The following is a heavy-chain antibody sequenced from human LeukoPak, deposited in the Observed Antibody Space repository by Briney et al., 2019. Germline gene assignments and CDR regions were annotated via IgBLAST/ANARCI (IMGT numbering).Heavy chain of an antibody. J-gene: IGHJ4*02. D-gene: IGHD2-15*01. CDR3: ASRIPDCSGGSCYSTFWDY. CDR2: IYYSGST. CDR1: GGSISSSSYY. V-gene: IGHV4-39*01. Sequence: SETLSLTCTVSGGSISSSSYYWGWIRQPPGKRLEWIGSIYYSGSTYYNPSLKSRVTISVDMSKNQFSLKLSSVTAADTAVYYCASRIPDCSGGSCYSTFWDYWGQGTLVTVSS.